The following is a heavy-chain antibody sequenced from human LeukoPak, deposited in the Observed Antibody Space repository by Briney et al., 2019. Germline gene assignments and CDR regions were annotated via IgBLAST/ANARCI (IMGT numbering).Heavy chain of an antibody. CDR1: GFTFGRHW. D-gene: IGHD2-15*01. CDR2: MNQGGSET. V-gene: IGHV3-7*01. J-gene: IGHJ4*02. CDR3: ARDKVVGATYLDY. Sequence: PGGSLRLSCAASGFTFGRHWMSWVRQAPGKGLEWVAHMNQGGSETTNVDSVKGRFTISRDDAKNLVFLQMNSLRVEDTAVYYCARDKVVGATYLDYWGQGTLVTVSS.